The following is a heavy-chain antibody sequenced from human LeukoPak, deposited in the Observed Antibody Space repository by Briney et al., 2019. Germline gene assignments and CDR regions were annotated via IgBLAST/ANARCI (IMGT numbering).Heavy chain of an antibody. V-gene: IGHV1-69*13. D-gene: IGHD3-10*01. CDR1: GGTFSSYA. J-gene: IGHJ4*02. CDR2: IIPIFGTA. CDR3: ARENVIYGSGKWYFDY. Sequence: SVKVSCKASGGTFSSYAISWVRQAPGQGLEWMGGIIPIFGTANYAQKFQGRVTITADESTGTAYMELSSLRSEDTAVYYCARENVIYGSGKWYFDYWGQGTLVTVSS.